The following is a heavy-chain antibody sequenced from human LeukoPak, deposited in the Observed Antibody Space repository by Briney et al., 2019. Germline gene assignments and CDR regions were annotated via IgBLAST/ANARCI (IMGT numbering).Heavy chain of an antibody. CDR3: ARDRRAVAGTSH. V-gene: IGHV3-53*01. Sequence: GGSLRLSCAASGFTVSSNYMSWVRQAPGKGLEWVSVIYSGGSTYYADSVKGRFTISRDNSKNTLSLQMNSLRAEDTAVYYCARDRRAVAGTSHWGQGTLVTVSS. J-gene: IGHJ4*02. D-gene: IGHD6-19*01. CDR2: IYSGGST. CDR1: GFTVSSNY.